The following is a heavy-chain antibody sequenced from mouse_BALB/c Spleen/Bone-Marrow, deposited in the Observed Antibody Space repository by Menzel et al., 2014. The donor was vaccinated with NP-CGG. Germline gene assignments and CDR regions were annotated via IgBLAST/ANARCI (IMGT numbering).Heavy chain of an antibody. Sequence: QLQQSGPELVKPGASVKISCKASGYSFTGYFMNWVMQSHGKSLEWIGRINPYNGDTFYNQKFKDKATLTIDKSSSTAHMELRSLASEDSAVYYCARIYDYDRGAWFAYWGQGTLVTVSA. V-gene: IGHV1-20*02. J-gene: IGHJ3*01. D-gene: IGHD2-4*01. CDR1: GYSFTGYF. CDR3: ARIYDYDRGAWFAY. CDR2: INPYNGDT.